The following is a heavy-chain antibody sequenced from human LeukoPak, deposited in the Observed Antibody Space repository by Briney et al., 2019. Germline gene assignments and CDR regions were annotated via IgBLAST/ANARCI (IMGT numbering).Heavy chain of an antibody. CDR2: IRYTGTT. Sequence: SETLSLTCTVSGGSITNYYWSWIRQTPGKGLEWIGYIRYTGTTSYNPSLKSRVTISADTSKNQFSLKLTSVAAADTAVYYCARYYDVLTAYNPPGFDPWGQGTLVTVSS. CDR1: GGSITNYY. J-gene: IGHJ5*02. V-gene: IGHV4-59*08. D-gene: IGHD3-9*01. CDR3: ARYYDVLTAYNPPGFDP.